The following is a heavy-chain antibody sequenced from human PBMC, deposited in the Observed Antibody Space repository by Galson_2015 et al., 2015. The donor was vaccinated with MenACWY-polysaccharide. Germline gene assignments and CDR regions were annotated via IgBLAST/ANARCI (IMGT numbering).Heavy chain of an antibody. Sequence: SLRLSCAASGFTLSDYSMNWVRQAPGKGLVWVSRIDSAGSRTSYADSVKGRFTISRDNAKNTLYLQMNSLRAEDTAVYYCAVHCSSTSCYSPLSRLWGQGTMVTVSS. V-gene: IGHV3-74*01. CDR2: IDSAGSRT. CDR1: GFTLSDYS. CDR3: AVHCSSTSCYSPLSRL. D-gene: IGHD2-2*01. J-gene: IGHJ3*01.